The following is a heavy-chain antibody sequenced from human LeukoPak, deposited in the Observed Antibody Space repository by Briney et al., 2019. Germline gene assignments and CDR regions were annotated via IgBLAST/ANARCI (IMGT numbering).Heavy chain of an antibody. CDR2: IHGADSLT. V-gene: IGHV5-51*01. CDR3: ARSSARRYPPDY. D-gene: IGHD3-10*01. J-gene: IGHJ4*02. CDR1: GYYFTNYW. Sequence: GESLKISCKDSGYYFTNYWIGWVRQMPGKGLEWMGIIHGADSLTMYSPSFQGQVTISADKSVSTAYVQWSGLKASDTAMYYCARSSARRYPPDYWGQGTLVTVSS.